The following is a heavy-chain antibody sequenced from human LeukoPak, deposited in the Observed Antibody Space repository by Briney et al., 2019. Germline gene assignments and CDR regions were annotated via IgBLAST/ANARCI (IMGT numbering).Heavy chain of an antibody. Sequence: ASVKVSCKASGYTFTSYDINWVRQATGQGLEWMGWMNPNSGNTGYAQKFQGRVTMTRNTSISTAYMELSSLRSEDTAVYYCARGLLWFGESFGNYWGREPWSPSPQ. CDR1: GYTFTSYD. CDR3: ARGLLWFGESFGNY. V-gene: IGHV1-8*01. J-gene: IGHJ4*02. CDR2: MNPNSGNT. D-gene: IGHD3-10*01.